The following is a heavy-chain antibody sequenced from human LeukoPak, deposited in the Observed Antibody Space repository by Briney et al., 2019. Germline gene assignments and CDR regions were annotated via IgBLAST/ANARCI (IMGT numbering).Heavy chain of an antibody. CDR3: AKDQRWESPHYLDS. Sequence: GGSLRLSCAASGNYWMHWVRQAPGKGLVWVSGISASGGSTYYADSVRGRFTISRDNSKNTLYVQMNSLRDEDTAVYYCAKDQRWESPHYLDSWGQGTLVTVSS. CDR2: ISASGGST. D-gene: IGHD1-26*01. CDR1: GNYW. V-gene: IGHV3-23*01. J-gene: IGHJ4*02.